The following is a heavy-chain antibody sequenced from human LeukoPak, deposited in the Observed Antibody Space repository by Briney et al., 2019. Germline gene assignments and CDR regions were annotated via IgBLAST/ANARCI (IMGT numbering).Heavy chain of an antibody. Sequence: PSETLSLTCAVYGGSFSGYYWSCIRQPPGKGLEWIGEINHSGSTNYNPSLKSRVTISVDTSKNQFSLKLSSVTAADTAVYYCARGLRITSYCSGGNCYSFCWFDPWGQGTLVTVSS. CDR2: INHSGST. D-gene: IGHD2-15*01. V-gene: IGHV4-34*01. J-gene: IGHJ5*02. CDR3: ARGLRITSYCSGGNCYSFCWFDP. CDR1: GGSFSGYY.